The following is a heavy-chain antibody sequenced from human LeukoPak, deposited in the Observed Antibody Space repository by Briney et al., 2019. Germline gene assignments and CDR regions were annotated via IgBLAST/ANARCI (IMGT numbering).Heavy chain of an antibody. CDR3: ARKGSSGKYYFDY. CDR2: IYTSGST. J-gene: IGHJ4*02. V-gene: IGHV4-4*09. D-gene: IGHD6-19*01. CDR1: GGSISSYY. Sequence: SETLSLTCTVSGGSISSYYWSWIRQPPGKGLEWIGYIYTSGSTNYNPSLKSRVTISVDTSKNRFSLKLSSVTAADTAVYYCARKGSSGKYYFDYWGQGTLVTVSS.